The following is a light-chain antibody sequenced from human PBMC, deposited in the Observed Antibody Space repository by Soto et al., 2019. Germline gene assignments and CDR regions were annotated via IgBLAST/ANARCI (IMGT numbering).Light chain of an antibody. J-gene: IGLJ1*01. Sequence: QSALTQPASVSGSPGQSITISCTGTSSDVGDYNSVSWYQQHPGTAPKLMLYEVTHRPSGVSDRFSGSKSGNTASLTISGLQADDEADYYCTSYKSSSTLYLFGPGTKVTVL. CDR3: TSYKSSSTLYL. CDR2: EVT. CDR1: SSDVGDYNS. V-gene: IGLV2-14*01.